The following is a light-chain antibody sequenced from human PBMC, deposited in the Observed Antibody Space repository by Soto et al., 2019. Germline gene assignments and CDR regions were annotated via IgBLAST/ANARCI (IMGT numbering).Light chain of an antibody. CDR2: SNN. CDR3: AAWDDSLNGSSYV. CDR1: SSNIGSNT. Sequence: QSVLTQPPSASGSPGQRVTISCSGSSSNIGSNTVNWYQQLPGTAPKLLIYSNNQRPSGVPDRFSGSKSGTSASLAISGLQPEDEADYYCAAWDDSLNGSSYVFGTGTKVTVL. V-gene: IGLV1-44*01. J-gene: IGLJ1*01.